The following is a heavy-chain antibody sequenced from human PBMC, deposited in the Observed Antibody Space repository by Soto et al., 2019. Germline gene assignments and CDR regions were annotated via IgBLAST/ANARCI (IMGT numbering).Heavy chain of an antibody. V-gene: IGHV3-23*01. CDR3: AKDLVTEVAARQSFDY. J-gene: IGHJ4*02. D-gene: IGHD6-6*01. CDR1: GFTFSSYA. CDR2: ISGSGGST. Sequence: GGSLRLSCAASGFTFSSYAMSWVRQAPGKGLEWVSAISGSGGSTYYADSVKGRFTISRDNSKNTLYLQMNSLRAEDTAVYYCAKDLVTEVAARQSFDYWGQGTLVTVSS.